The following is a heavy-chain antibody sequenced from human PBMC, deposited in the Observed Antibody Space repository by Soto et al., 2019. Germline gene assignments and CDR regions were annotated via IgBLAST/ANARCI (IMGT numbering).Heavy chain of an antibody. V-gene: IGHV1-69*01. J-gene: IGHJ4*02. CDR2: IIPIFGTA. Sequence: QVQLVQSGAEVKKPGSSVKVSCKASGGTFSSYAIGWVRQAPGQGLEWMGGIIPIFGTANYAQKFQGRVTITADERTGTAYMHLSSLRSEDTAVYYCARSEPSELMVYANYWGQGTLVTVAS. CDR3: ARSEPSELMVYANY. D-gene: IGHD2-8*01. CDR1: GGTFSSYA.